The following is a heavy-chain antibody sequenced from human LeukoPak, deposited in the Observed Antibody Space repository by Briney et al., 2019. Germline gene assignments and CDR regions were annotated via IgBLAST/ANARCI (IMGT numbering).Heavy chain of an antibody. J-gene: IGHJ4*02. CDR3: ARDSGFWSGLQDY. D-gene: IGHD3-3*01. CDR1: GFTFSSYS. V-gene: IGHV3-21*01. Sequence: GGSLRLSCAASGFTFSSYSMNWVRQTPGKGLEWVSSISTSSSYIYYADSVKGRFTISRDNVKNSVYLQMNSLRAEDTAVYYCARDSGFWSGLQDYWGQGTLVTVSS. CDR2: ISTSSSYI.